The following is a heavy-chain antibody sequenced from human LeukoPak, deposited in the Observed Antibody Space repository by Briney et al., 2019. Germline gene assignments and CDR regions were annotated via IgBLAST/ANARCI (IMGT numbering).Heavy chain of an antibody. V-gene: IGHV3-7*01. D-gene: IGHD6-19*01. J-gene: IGHJ4*02. CDR2: IKQDGSEK. CDR1: GFTFSSYW. CDR3: ARDTVIAVAGNDY. Sequence: GGSPRLSCAASGFTFSSYWMSWVRQAPGKGLEWVANIKQDGSEKYYVDSVKGRFTISRDNAKNSLYLQMNSLRAEDTAVYYCARDTVIAVAGNDYWGQGTLVTVSS.